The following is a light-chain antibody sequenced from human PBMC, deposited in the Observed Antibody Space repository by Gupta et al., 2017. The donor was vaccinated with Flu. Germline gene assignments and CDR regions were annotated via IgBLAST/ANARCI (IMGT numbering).Light chain of an antibody. CDR2: ENN. J-gene: IGLJ2*01. Sequence: SVLTQPPSVSAAPGQKVTISCSGSSSNIGNNYVSWYQQLPGTAPNLLIYENNKRPSGIPDRFSGSTSGTSATLGITGLQTGDEADYYCGTWDSSLSAEVFGGGTKLTVL. V-gene: IGLV1-51*02. CDR3: GTWDSSLSAEV. CDR1: SSNIGNNY.